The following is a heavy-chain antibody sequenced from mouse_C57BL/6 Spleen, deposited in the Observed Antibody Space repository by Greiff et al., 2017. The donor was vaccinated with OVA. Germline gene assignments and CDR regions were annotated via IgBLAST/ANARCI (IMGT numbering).Heavy chain of an antibody. D-gene: IGHD1-1*01. V-gene: IGHV1-26*01. CDR2: INPNNGGT. Sequence: EVQLQQSGPELVKPGASVKISCKASGYTFTDYYMNWVKQSHGKSLEWIGDINPNNGGTSYNQKFKGKATLTVDKSSSTAYMELRSLTSEDSAVYYCARGGGSRDYFDYWGQGTTLTVSS. CDR3: ARGGGSRDYFDY. CDR1: GYTFTDYY. J-gene: IGHJ2*01.